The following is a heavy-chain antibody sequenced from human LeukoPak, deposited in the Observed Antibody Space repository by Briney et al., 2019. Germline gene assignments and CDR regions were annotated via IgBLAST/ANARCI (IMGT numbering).Heavy chain of an antibody. D-gene: IGHD5-18*01. Sequence: ASVKVSCKASGYTFTVYYMHWVRQAPGQGLEWMGWINPNSGGTNYAQKFQGRVTMTRDTSISTAYMELSRLRSDDTAVYYCATGTAMNYYFYYMDVWGKGTTVTISS. CDR1: GYTFTVYY. V-gene: IGHV1-2*02. J-gene: IGHJ6*03. CDR2: INPNSGGT. CDR3: ATGTAMNYYFYYMDV.